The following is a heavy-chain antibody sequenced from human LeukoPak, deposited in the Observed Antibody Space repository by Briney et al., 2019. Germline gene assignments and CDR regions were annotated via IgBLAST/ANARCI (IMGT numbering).Heavy chain of an antibody. D-gene: IGHD3-3*01. Sequence: GGSLRLSCAASGFTVSSNYMSWVRQAPGKGLEWVSVIYSGGSTYYADSVKGRFTISRDNSKNTLYLQMNSLRAEDTAVYYCARVRTIFGVRAREKYFDYWGQGTLVTVSS. CDR2: IYSGGST. CDR3: ARVRTIFGVRAREKYFDY. CDR1: GFTVSSNY. J-gene: IGHJ4*02. V-gene: IGHV3-53*01.